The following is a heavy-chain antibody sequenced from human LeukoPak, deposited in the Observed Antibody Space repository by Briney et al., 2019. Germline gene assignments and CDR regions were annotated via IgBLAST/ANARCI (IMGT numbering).Heavy chain of an antibody. Sequence: SETLSLTCTVSGGSITGGSYYWAWIRQSPGKGLEWIGSIYYSGTTYYNPSLASRVTIFVDTSKNQFSLRLSSVTAADTAVYYCARGKALYDYVWGSYRLNYFDYWGQGTLVTVSS. J-gene: IGHJ4*02. CDR2: IYYSGTT. CDR1: GGSITGGSYY. D-gene: IGHD3-16*02. V-gene: IGHV4-39*01. CDR3: ARGKALYDYVWGSYRLNYFDY.